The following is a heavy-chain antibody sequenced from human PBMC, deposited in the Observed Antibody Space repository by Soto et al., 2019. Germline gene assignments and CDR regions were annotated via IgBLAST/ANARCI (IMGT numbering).Heavy chain of an antibody. J-gene: IGHJ5*01. CDR3: ARERSNSSYNWLDS. D-gene: IGHD1-20*01. Sequence: VPEVKKPGASVQVSCKASGYTFSSYGVSWVRQAPGQGLEWMGWISASNGNRKYAQKFKGRVTMTTDTSTSTAYMEVRSLRSDDTAIYYCARERSNSSYNWLDSWGQGTLVTVSS. CDR2: ISASNGNR. V-gene: IGHV1-18*01. CDR1: GYTFSSYG.